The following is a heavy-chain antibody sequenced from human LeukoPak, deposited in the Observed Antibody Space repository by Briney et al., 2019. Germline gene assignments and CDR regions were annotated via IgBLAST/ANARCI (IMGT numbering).Heavy chain of an antibody. V-gene: IGHV3-74*01. J-gene: IGHJ4*02. CDR2: INSDGSST. CDR1: GFTFSSYW. D-gene: IGHD1-26*01. CDR3: ATSGPWELLNPFDY. Sequence: GGSLRLSCAASGFTFSSYWMHWVRQAPGKGLVWVSRINSDGSSTSYADSVKGRFTISRDNAKNTLYLQMNSLRAEDTAVYYCATSGPWELLNPFDYWGQGTLVTVSS.